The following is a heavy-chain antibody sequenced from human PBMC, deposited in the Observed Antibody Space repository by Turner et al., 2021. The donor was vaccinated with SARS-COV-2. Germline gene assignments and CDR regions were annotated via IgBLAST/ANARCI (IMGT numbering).Heavy chain of an antibody. CDR3: ARDHYYDSSGYTLDAFDI. CDR2: IFDDVSNK. V-gene: IGHV3-33*01. J-gene: IGHJ3*02. D-gene: IGHD3-22*01. Sequence: QLQLVESGGCVVQPGRSLRPSSAASGFTFSSYGMHWVRQGPGKGLEWVAVIFDDVSNKYYADYVKGRFTISRDNSKNTLYLQINSLGAEDTAVYYCARDHYYDSSGYTLDAFDIWGQGTMVTISS. CDR1: GFTFSSYG.